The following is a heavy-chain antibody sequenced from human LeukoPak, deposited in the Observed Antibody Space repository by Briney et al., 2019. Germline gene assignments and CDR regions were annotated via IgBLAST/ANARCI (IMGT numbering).Heavy chain of an antibody. V-gene: IGHV4-34*01. CDR3: ARGGRITMIARSSSRDAFDI. D-gene: IGHD3-22*01. J-gene: IGHJ3*02. CDR1: RGSFSGYY. CDR2: IILSVSA. Sequence: KTSETLSVTCAVYRGSFSGYYWSWIRQPPRKGVWWIGEIILSVSAHYNPSLKSRVTISVDTSTNQSSLKLSSVTAADTAVYYCARGGRITMIARSSSRDAFDIWGQGTMVTVSS.